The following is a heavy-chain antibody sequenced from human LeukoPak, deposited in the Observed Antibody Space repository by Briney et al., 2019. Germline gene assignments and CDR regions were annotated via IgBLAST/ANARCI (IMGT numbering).Heavy chain of an antibody. CDR3: ARHREIQCSGSPGEI. D-gene: IGHD1-26*01. Sequence: PSETLSLTCTVSGGSINSYYWGWFRQPPGKGLEWVGSISYSGTTYYHPSLKNRVTISVDTSKTHFSLRLSSLTAADTAVFYCARHREIQCSGSPGEIWGQGTMVTVSS. J-gene: IGHJ3*02. CDR1: GGSINSYY. V-gene: IGHV4-39*01. CDR2: ISYSGTT.